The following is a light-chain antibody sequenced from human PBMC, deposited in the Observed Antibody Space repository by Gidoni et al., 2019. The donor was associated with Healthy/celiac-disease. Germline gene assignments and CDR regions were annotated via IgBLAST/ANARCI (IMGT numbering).Light chain of an antibody. Sequence: DIVLTQSPATLSLSPGERATLSCRASQSVSSYLAWYQQKPGQAPRLLIYDASNRATGIPARLSGSGSGTDFTLTISSREPEDVAVYYCQQRSNWTPITFGQGTRLEIK. V-gene: IGKV3-11*01. CDR3: QQRSNWTPIT. CDR1: QSVSSY. CDR2: DAS. J-gene: IGKJ5*01.